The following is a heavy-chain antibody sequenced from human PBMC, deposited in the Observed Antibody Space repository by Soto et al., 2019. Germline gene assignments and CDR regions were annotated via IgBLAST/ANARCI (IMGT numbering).Heavy chain of an antibody. Sequence: QLQLQEPVPGLVKPSETLSLNCTVSGRSISDSYYYWGWIRQPPGKGLEWIGNIYYDGNTYYNPSRKSRVTISRDTSKNRFSLKVTSVTAADTAVYYCASFVGRNNWDFDLWGPGTLVTVSS. CDR1: GRSISDSYYY. J-gene: IGHJ2*01. CDR2: IYYDGNT. D-gene: IGHD1-1*01. V-gene: IGHV4-39*01. CDR3: ASFVGRNNWDFDL.